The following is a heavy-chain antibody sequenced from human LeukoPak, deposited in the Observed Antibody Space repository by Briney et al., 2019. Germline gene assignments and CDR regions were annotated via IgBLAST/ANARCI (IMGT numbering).Heavy chain of an antibody. D-gene: IGHD2-2*01. V-gene: IGHV1-69*04. CDR1: GVTFSSYA. CDR2: IIPILGIA. Sequence: GASVKVSCKASGVTFSSYAISWVRQAPGQGLEWMGRIIPILGIANYAQKFQGRVTMTTDTSTSTAYMELRSLRSDDTAVYYCAREGAYCSSTSCHLQNWFDPWGQGTLVTVSS. CDR3: AREGAYCSSTSCHLQNWFDP. J-gene: IGHJ5*02.